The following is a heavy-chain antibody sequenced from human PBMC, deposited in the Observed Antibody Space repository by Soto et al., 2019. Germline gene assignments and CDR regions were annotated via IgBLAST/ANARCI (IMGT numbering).Heavy chain of an antibody. V-gene: IGHV4-30-4*01. Sequence: TSETLSLTCTVSGGSISSGDYYWSWIRQPPGKGLEWIGYIYYSGSTYYNPSLKSRVTISVDTSKNQFSLKLSSVTAADTAVYYCASKYSSSWTGHFGYYYYYGMDVWGQGTTVTVSS. CDR2: IYYSGST. CDR1: GGSISSGDYY. J-gene: IGHJ6*02. CDR3: ASKYSSSWTGHFGYYYYYGMDV. D-gene: IGHD6-13*01.